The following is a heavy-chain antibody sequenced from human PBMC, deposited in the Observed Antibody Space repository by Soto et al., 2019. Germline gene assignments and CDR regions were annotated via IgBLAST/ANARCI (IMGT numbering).Heavy chain of an antibody. CDR2: IYHSGST. CDR1: GGSISSSNW. V-gene: IGHV4-4*02. J-gene: IGHJ5*02. D-gene: IGHD5-12*01. CDR3: ARGPSRRGYSGYDGILGFDP. Sequence: SETLSLTCAVSGGSISSSNWWSWVRQPPGKGLEWIGEIYHSGSTNYNPSLKSRVTISVDKSKNQFSLKLSSVTAADTAVYYCARGPSRRGYSGYDGILGFDPWGQGTLVTVSS.